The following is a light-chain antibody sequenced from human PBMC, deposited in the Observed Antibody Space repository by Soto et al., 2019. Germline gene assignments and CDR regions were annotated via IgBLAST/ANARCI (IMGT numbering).Light chain of an antibody. CDR1: SGSVSTSYY. J-gene: IGLJ3*02. Sequence: QTVVTQEPSFSVSPGGTVTLTCGLASGSVSTSYYPSWFQQTPGQAPRTLIYSTNTRSSGVPDRFSGSILGNKAALTITGANADDESDYYCVLYMGSGIWVFGGGTKVTVL. V-gene: IGLV8-61*01. CDR3: VLYMGSGIWV. CDR2: STN.